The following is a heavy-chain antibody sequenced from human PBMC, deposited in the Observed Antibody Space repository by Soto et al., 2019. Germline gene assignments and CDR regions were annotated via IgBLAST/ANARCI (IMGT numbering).Heavy chain of an antibody. CDR3: ARSVPHEMAAPPFFYYYYLDF. Sequence: QVVLQESGPGLVKPSETLSLTCTVSGGSVSSNYWLWIRQPPRVGLERIGYVSNTGETNYKPSLKDHVTMAVDPPMTPFSLKLGSVTAADPAVYYRARSVPHEMAAPPFFYYYYLDFGGTGTTFTFSS. CDR2: VSNTGET. CDR1: GGSVSSNY. D-gene: IGHD6-6*01. V-gene: IGHV4-59*08. J-gene: IGHJ6*03.